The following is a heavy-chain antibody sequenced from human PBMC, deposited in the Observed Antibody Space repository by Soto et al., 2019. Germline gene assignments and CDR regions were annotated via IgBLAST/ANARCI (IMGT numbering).Heavy chain of an antibody. Sequence: LRLSCAASRFNFSSYGVHWVRQAPGKGLEWVAVIWYDGSNKYYAESVKGRFTISRDNSKNTLYLQMNSLRAEDTAVYYCARDSHVGSGWQLTAHYWVQGTVVPVSS. CDR3: ARDSHVGSGWQLTAHY. CDR1: RFNFSSYG. D-gene: IGHD6-19*01. CDR2: IWYDGSNK. J-gene: IGHJ4*02. V-gene: IGHV3-33*01.